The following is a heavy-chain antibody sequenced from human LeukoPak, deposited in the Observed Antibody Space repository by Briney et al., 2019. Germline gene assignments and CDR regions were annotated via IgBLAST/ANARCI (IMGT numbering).Heavy chain of an antibody. V-gene: IGHV1-69*05. CDR1: GGTFSSYA. CDR2: IIPIFGTA. J-gene: IGHJ4*02. D-gene: IGHD3-10*01. CDR3: ARVAQSYGSGSYEDFDY. Sequence: SVKVSCKASGGTFSSYAISWVRQAPGQGLERMGGIIPIFGTANYAQKFQGRVTITTDESTSTAYMELSSLRSEDTAVYYCARVAQSYGSGSYEDFDYWGQGTLVTVSS.